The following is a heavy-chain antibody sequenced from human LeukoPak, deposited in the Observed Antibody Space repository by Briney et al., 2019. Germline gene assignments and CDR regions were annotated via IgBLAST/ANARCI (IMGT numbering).Heavy chain of an antibody. CDR1: EFTFSDYY. Sequence: GGSLRLSCAASEFTFSDYYMSWIRQVPGKGLEWVSYISGSSSTTYYANSVKGRFTISRDNAKNLLYLQMNSLRAEDTAVYYCAREGGNWGEGYFDYWGQGTLVTVPS. V-gene: IGHV3-11*01. CDR3: AREGGNWGEGYFDY. D-gene: IGHD7-27*01. J-gene: IGHJ4*02. CDR2: ISGSSSTT.